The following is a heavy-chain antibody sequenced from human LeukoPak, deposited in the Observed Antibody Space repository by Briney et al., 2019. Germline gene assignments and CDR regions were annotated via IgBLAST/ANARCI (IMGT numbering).Heavy chain of an antibody. CDR3: AREIAAAGTVWFDP. J-gene: IGHJ5*02. D-gene: IGHD6-13*01. V-gene: IGHV4-59*01. CDR2: IYYTGNT. Sequence: SETLSLTCTVSGGAISYYYWNWIRQPPGKGLEWIGYIYYTGNTNYNPSLKSRVTISVDTSKNQFSLKLSSVTAADTAVYYCAREIAAAGTVWFDPWGQGTLVTVSS. CDR1: GGAISYYY.